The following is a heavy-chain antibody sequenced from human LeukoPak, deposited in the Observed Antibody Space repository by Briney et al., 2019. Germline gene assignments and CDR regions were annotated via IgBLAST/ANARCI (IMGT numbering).Heavy chain of an antibody. CDR2: IYYSGST. CDR1: GGSISSSSYY. CDR3: YYYNYMDA. V-gene: IGHV4-39*07. J-gene: IGHJ6*03. Sequence: SETLSLTCTVSGGSISSSSYYWGWIRQPPGKGLEWIGSIYYSGSTYYNPSLKSRVTISVDTSKNQFSLKLSSVTAADTAVYCCYYYNYMDAWGKGTTVTVSS.